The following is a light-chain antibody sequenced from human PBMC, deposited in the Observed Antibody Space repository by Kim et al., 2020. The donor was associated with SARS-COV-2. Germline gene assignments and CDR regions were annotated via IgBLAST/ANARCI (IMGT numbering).Light chain of an antibody. CDR3: QQYHDWPYT. Sequence: SVSPGDRATLSCRASQSISRNLDWYQQKPGQAPRLLIYSASTRAYNIPARFSGSGSGTEFTLTISSLQSGDFAIYYCQQYHDWPYTFGQGTKLEI. CDR2: SAS. V-gene: IGKV3-15*01. J-gene: IGKJ2*01. CDR1: QSISRN.